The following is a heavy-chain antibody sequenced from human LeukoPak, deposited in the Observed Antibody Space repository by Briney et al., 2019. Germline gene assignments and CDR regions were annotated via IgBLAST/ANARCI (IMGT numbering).Heavy chain of an antibody. CDR1: GASVSSGTYY. CDR2: VYSSGST. CDR3: ARDRGDPLTGYLDAFDI. D-gene: IGHD3-9*01. J-gene: IGHJ3*02. Sequence: PSETLSLTCTVSGASVSSGTYYWTWIRQPPGKGLEWIGYVYSSGSTNYSPPLKSRVTMSLEMSKNQFSLRLSSVTAADTAVYYCARDRGDPLTGYLDAFDIWGQGTMVTVSS. V-gene: IGHV4-61*01.